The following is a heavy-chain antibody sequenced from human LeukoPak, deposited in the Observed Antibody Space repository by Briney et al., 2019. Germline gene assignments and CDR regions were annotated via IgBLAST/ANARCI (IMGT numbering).Heavy chain of an antibody. CDR3: AGRLFDWLNY. D-gene: IGHD3-9*01. CDR1: GGSFSGYY. Sequence: SETLSLTCAVYGGSFSGYYWSWIRQPPGKGLEWIGEINHSGSTNYNPSLKSRVTISVDTSKNQFSLKLSSVTAADTAVYYCAGRLFDWLNYWGRGTLVTVSS. CDR2: INHSGST. J-gene: IGHJ4*02. V-gene: IGHV4-34*01.